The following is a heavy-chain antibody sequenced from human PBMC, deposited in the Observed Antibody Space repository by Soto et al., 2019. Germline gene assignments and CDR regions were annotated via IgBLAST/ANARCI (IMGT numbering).Heavy chain of an antibody. CDR3: ARGATVATSKDYYYMDF. D-gene: IGHD5-12*01. CDR1: GYTFTSYA. V-gene: IGHV1-3*01. CDR2: INAGNGNT. J-gene: IGHJ6*03. Sequence: ASVKVSCKASGYTFTSYAMHWVRQAPGQRLEWMGWINAGNGNTKYSQKFQGRVTITRDTSASTAYMELSSLRSEDTAVYYCARGATVATSKDYYYMDFWGKGTTVTVSS.